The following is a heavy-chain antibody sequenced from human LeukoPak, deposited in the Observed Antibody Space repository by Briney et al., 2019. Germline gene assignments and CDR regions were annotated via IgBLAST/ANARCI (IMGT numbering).Heavy chain of an antibody. Sequence: SETLSFTCTVSGGSISSYYWSWIRQPPGKGLEWIGYIYYSGSTNYNPSLKSRVTISVDTSKNQFSLKLSSVTAADTAVYYCAVYDSSGLDAFDIWGQGTMVTVSS. CDR3: AVYDSSGLDAFDI. J-gene: IGHJ3*02. D-gene: IGHD3-22*01. V-gene: IGHV4-59*01. CDR1: GGSISSYY. CDR2: IYYSGST.